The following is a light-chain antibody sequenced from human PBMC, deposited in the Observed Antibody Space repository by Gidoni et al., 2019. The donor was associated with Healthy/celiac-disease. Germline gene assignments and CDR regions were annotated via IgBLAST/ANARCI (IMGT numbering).Light chain of an antibody. V-gene: IGKV1-8*01. CDR1: QGISSY. J-gene: IGKJ1*01. CDR2: AAS. Sequence: AIRMTQSPSSFSASTGDRVTFTCRASQGISSYLAWYQQKPGKAPKLLIYAASTLQSGVPSRFSGSGSGTDFTLTISCLQSEDFATYYCQQYYSYLWTFGQGTKVEIK. CDR3: QQYYSYLWT.